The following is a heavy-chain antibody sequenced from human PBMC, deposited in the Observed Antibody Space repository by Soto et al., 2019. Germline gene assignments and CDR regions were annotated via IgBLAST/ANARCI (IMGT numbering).Heavy chain of an antibody. CDR3: ARAPVGLDTISYFDY. CDR1: GDSVSSVGFH. V-gene: IGHV4-30-4*01. J-gene: IGHJ4*02. CDR2: IYNGGST. D-gene: IGHD3-3*01. Sequence: SETLSLTCTVSGDSVSSVGFHWGWLRRPPGKGLERIGYIYNGGSTYYRPSLESRMRMSLDATRNHYSLRLTSVTAADTAVYFCARAPVGLDTISYFDYWGQGKLVTVSS.